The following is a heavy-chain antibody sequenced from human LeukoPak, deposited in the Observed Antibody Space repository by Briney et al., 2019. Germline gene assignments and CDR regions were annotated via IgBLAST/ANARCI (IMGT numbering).Heavy chain of an antibody. Sequence: SETLSLTCTVSGGSISSSSYYWGWIRQPPGKGLEWIGSIYYSGSTYYNPSLKSRVTISVDTSKNQFSLKLSSVTAADTAVYYCARQKVRITTIVAWGQGTLVTVSS. J-gene: IGHJ5*02. D-gene: IGHD3-22*01. CDR1: GGSISSSSYY. CDR2: IYYSGST. V-gene: IGHV4-39*01. CDR3: ARQKVRITTIVA.